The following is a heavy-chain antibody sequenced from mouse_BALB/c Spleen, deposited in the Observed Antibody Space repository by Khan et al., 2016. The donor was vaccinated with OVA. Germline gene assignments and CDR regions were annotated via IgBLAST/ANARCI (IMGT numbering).Heavy chain of an antibody. J-gene: IGHJ2*01. Sequence: EVQLQESGPGLVKPSQSLSLTCTVTGYSITSGYGWNWIRQFPGNKLEWMCYISYSGSTNYNPSLKSRTSITRDTSKNQFFLQLNAVTTDDTDTYYCAITARIKYWGQGTILTVSS. V-gene: IGHV3-2*02. CDR3: AITARIKY. D-gene: IGHD1-2*01. CDR2: ISYSGST. CDR1: GYSITSGYG.